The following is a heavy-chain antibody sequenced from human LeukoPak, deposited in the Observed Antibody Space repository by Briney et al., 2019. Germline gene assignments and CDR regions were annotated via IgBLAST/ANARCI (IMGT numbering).Heavy chain of an antibody. CDR1: GFTVSSNY. Sequence: GGSLRLSCAASGFTVSSNYMSWVRQAPGKGLEWVSVIYSGGSTYYADSVKGRFTISRDNSKNTLYLQMNSLRAEDTAVYYCASPSSGQSFDIWGQGTMVTVSS. V-gene: IGHV3-66*01. J-gene: IGHJ3*02. D-gene: IGHD6-19*01. CDR3: ASPSSGQSFDI. CDR2: IYSGGST.